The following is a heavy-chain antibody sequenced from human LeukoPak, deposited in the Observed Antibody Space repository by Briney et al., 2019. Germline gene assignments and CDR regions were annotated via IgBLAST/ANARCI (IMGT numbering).Heavy chain of an antibody. CDR3: ARGSGGDYSYYYYYYGMDV. J-gene: IGHJ6*02. CDR1: GGSFSGYY. D-gene: IGHD4-17*01. V-gene: IGHV4-34*01. Sequence: SETLSLTCAVYGGSFSGYYWSWIRQPPGKGLEWIGEINHSGSTNYNPSLKSRVTISVDTSKNQFSLKLSSVTAADTAVYYCARGSGGDYSYYYYYYGMDVRGQGTTVTVSS. CDR2: INHSGST.